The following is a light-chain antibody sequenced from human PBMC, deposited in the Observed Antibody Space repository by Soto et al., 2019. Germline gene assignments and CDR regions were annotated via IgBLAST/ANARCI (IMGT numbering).Light chain of an antibody. Sequence: QSVLTQPPSASGSPGQSVALSCTGTSSDVGGYNYVSWYQQHPGKAPKLMIYDVSKRPSGVPDRFSGSKSGNTASLTVSGLQAEDEAEYYCSSYAGTHIVFGTGTKVTVL. CDR3: SSYAGTHIV. J-gene: IGLJ1*01. CDR1: SSDVGGYNY. V-gene: IGLV2-8*01. CDR2: DVS.